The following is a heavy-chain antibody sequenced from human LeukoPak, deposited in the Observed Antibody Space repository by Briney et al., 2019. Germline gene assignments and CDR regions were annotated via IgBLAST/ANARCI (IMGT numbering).Heavy chain of an antibody. D-gene: IGHD3-22*01. J-gene: IGHJ3*02. Sequence: ASVKVSCTASGGTFSSYAISWVRQAPGQGLEWMGGIIPIFGTANYAQKFQGRVTTTADESTSTAYMELSSLRSEDTAVYYCASGGADYYDSSGFRFRGAFDIWGQGTMVTVSS. CDR1: GGTFSSYA. CDR3: ASGGADYYDSSGFRFRGAFDI. CDR2: IIPIFGTA. V-gene: IGHV1-69*13.